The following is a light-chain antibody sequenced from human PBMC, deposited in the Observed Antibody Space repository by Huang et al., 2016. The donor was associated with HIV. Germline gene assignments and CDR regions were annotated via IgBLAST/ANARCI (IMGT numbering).Light chain of an antibody. CDR1: QSVLYSSNKKNY. CDR3: QQYYSTPHT. CDR2: WAS. Sequence: DIVMTQAPDSLAVSLGERATINGKSSQSVLYSSNKKNYLAWDQQKPGQPPKLLIYWASTRESGVPDRVSGSGSGTDFTLTISSLQAEDVAVYYCQQYYSTPHTFGQGTKLEIK. V-gene: IGKV4-1*01. J-gene: IGKJ2*01.